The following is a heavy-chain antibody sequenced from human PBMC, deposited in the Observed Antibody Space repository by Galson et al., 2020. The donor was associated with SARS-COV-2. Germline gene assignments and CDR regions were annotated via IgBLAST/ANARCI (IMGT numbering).Heavy chain of an antibody. D-gene: IGHD3-10*01. J-gene: IGHJ5*02. V-gene: IGHV1-18*01. CDR1: GYTFTTNG. Sequence: ASVKVSCKPSGYTFTTNGISWVRQAPGQGLEWMGWISTNSGKTNYAQKLQGRVSMTRDTSTSTAYMELGSLRSDDTAVYYCARDDNYRFDTWGQGTLVTVSS. CDR3: ARDDNYRFDT. CDR2: ISTNSGKT.